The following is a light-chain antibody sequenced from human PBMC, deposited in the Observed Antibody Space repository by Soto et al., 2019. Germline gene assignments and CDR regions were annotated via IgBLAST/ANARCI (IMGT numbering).Light chain of an antibody. Sequence: EIVFTQSPSTVSFSPGERVTLSCRASQSVRTYLAWYQQTPGQPPRLLIYDASNRATGIPARFSGSGSGTDFTLTISSLEPEDFAVYYCQQRSNWPLTFGGGTKVDIK. CDR2: DAS. V-gene: IGKV3-11*01. CDR1: QSVRTY. CDR3: QQRSNWPLT. J-gene: IGKJ4*01.